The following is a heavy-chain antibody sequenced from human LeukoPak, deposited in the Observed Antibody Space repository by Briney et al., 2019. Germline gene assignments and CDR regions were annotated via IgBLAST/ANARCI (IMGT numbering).Heavy chain of an antibody. CDR3: ARGHVYYDILTGYRSYAFGI. Sequence: GGSLRLSCAASGFTFSSYWMSWVRQAPGKGLEWVANIKQDGSEKYYVDSVKGRFTISRDNAKNSLYLQMNSLRAEDTAVYYCARGHVYYDILTGYRSYAFGIWGQGTMVTVSS. CDR2: IKQDGSEK. CDR1: GFTFSSYW. J-gene: IGHJ3*02. V-gene: IGHV3-7*01. D-gene: IGHD3-9*01.